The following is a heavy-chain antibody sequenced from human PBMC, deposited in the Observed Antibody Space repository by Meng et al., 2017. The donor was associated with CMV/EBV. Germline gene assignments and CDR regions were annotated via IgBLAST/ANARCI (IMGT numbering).Heavy chain of an antibody. CDR1: GFTFSSYA. CDR2: ISGSGGST. CDR3: AKEEPPTYYYDSSDYWGYFDY. V-gene: IGHV3-23*01. J-gene: IGHJ4*02. D-gene: IGHD3-22*01. Sequence: GESLKISWAASGFTFSSYAMSWVRQAPGKGLEWVSAISGSGGSTYYADSVKGRFTISRDNSKNTLYLQMNSLRAEDTAVYYCAKEEPPTYYYDSSDYWGYFDYWGQGTLVTVSS.